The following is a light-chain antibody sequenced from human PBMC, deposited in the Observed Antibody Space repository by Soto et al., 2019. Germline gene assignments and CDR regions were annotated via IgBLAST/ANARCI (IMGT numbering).Light chain of an antibody. V-gene: IGKV3-15*01. J-gene: IGKJ1*01. CDR3: QQYNTWPWT. Sequence: EIVMTQSPATLSVSPGERATLSCRASQSVSSNLAWYQQKPGQAPRLLIYGASTRATGIPARFSGSGSGTEFTLTISSLQSEDFAVYYCQQYNTWPWTFGQGTNADIK. CDR2: GAS. CDR1: QSVSSN.